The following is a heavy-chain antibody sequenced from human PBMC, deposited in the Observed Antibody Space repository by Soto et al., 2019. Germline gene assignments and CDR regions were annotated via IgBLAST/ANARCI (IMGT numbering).Heavy chain of an antibody. CDR1: GGTFSSYA. CDR2: IIPIFGTA. J-gene: IGHJ5*02. V-gene: IGHV1-69*06. CDR3: ARDHYGSGSYSEFDP. D-gene: IGHD3-10*01. Sequence: ASVKVSCKASGGTFSSYAISWVRQAPGQGLEWMGGIIPIFGTANYAQKFQGRVTITADKSTSTAYMELSSLRSEDTAVYYCARDHYGSGSYSEFDPWGQGTPVTVSS.